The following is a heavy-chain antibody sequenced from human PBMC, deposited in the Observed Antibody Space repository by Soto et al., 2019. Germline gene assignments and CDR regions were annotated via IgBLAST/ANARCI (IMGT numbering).Heavy chain of an antibody. J-gene: IGHJ4*02. V-gene: IGHV3-30*03. CDR1: GFTFSSYG. Sequence: GSLRLSCAASGFTFSSYGMHWVRQAPGKGLEWVAVISYDGSNKYYADSVKGRFTISRDNSKNTLYLQMNSLRAEDTAVYYCASAGGDIWTRDPEYPYFDYWGQGTLVTVSS. CDR3: ASAGGDIWTRDPEYPYFDY. D-gene: IGHD1-1*01. CDR2: ISYDGSNK.